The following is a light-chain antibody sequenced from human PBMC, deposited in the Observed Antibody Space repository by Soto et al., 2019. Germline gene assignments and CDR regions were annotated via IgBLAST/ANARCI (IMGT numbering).Light chain of an antibody. CDR2: DVT. Sequence: QSALTQPASVSGSPGQSITISCTGTTSDVGTYDYISWYQHHPGKAPKLIIYDVTSRPSGVSNRFSGSKSGNTASLTISGLQAEDEGDYYCSSYSGTTTVVFGGGTKLTVL. J-gene: IGLJ2*01. CDR3: SSYSGTTTVV. CDR1: TSDVGTYDY. V-gene: IGLV2-14*01.